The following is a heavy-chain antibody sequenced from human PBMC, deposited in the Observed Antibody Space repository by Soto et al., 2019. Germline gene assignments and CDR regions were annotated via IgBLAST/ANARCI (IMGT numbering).Heavy chain of an antibody. V-gene: IGHV3-21*01. Sequence: GGSLRLSCAASGFTFSSYSMNWVRQAPGKGLEWVSSISRSSSYIYYADSVKGRFTISRDNTKNSLYLQMNSLRAEDTAVYYCARDPIIAMVRGVINWFDPWGQGTLVTVSS. CDR3: ARDPIIAMVRGVINWFDP. D-gene: IGHD3-10*01. CDR1: GFTFSSYS. J-gene: IGHJ5*02. CDR2: ISRSSSYI.